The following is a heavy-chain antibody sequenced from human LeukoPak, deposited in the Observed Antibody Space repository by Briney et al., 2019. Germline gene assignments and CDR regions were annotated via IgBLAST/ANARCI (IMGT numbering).Heavy chain of an antibody. Sequence: PSEALSLTCAVYGGSFSGYYWSWIRQPPGKGLEWIGEINHSGSTNYNPSLKSRVTISVDRSKNQFSLKLSSVTAADTAVYYCARGLRYCSSTSCSRGMDVWGQGTTVTVSS. CDR3: ARGLRYCSSTSCSRGMDV. D-gene: IGHD2-2*01. CDR1: GGSFSGYY. J-gene: IGHJ6*02. CDR2: INHSGST. V-gene: IGHV4-34*01.